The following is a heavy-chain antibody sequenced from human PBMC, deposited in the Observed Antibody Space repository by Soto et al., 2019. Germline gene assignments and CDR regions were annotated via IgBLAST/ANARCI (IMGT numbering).Heavy chain of an antibody. CDR2: IKQDGSEI. D-gene: IGHD3-10*01. V-gene: IGHV3-7*04. Sequence: VQLVESGGGLVQPGGSLRLSCVASGFTFSSYWMNWVRQVPGKGLEWVANIKQDGSEINYVDSVKGRFTISRDNAKNSLHLQMNSLRAEDSAVYYCARSSGWTGDYWGQGILVTVSS. CDR1: GFTFSSYW. CDR3: ARSSGWTGDY. J-gene: IGHJ4*02.